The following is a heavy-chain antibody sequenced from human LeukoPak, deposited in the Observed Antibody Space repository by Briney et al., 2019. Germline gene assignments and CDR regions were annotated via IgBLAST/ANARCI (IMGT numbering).Heavy chain of an antibody. CDR1: GGTFSSYA. CDR2: IIPIFGTA. J-gene: IGHJ6*03. V-gene: IGHV1-69*13. CDR3: GGVDTAMVPGDLVYYYYMDV. D-gene: IGHD5-18*01. Sequence: SVKVSCKASGGTFSSYAISWVRQAPGQGLEWMGGIIPIFGTANYAQKFQGRVTITADESTSTAYMDLSSLRSEDTAVYYCGGVDTAMVPGDLVYYYYMDVWGKGTTVTVSS.